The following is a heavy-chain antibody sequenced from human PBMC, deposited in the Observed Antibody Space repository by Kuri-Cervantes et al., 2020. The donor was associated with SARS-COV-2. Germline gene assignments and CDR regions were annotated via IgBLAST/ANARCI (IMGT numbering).Heavy chain of an antibody. CDR1: GYTFNRFV. J-gene: IGHJ4*02. D-gene: IGHD4-11*01. CDR3: ARGNYYEPPSY. V-gene: IGHV1-18*01. CDR2: INPYNGNT. Sequence: ASVKVSCKASGYTFNRFVISWVRQAPGQGLQWVGWINPYNGNTDNVQMLQGRVTMTRDTSISTAYMELSRLRSDDTAVYYCARGNYYEPPSYWGQGTLVTVSS.